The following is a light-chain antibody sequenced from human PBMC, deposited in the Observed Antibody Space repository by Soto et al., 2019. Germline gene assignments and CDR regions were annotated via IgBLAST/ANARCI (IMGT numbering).Light chain of an antibody. CDR2: DTS. V-gene: IGKV3-20*01. J-gene: IGKJ1*01. Sequence: EIVLTQSPRTLSLSPGERATLSCRASQSVTSNYLAWYQQKPGQAPGLLIYDTSTRASGVPDRFSGSGSGTEFTLTISRLEPEDFAVYYCQQYGTSPQTFGQGTKVDIK. CDR3: QQYGTSPQT. CDR1: QSVTSNY.